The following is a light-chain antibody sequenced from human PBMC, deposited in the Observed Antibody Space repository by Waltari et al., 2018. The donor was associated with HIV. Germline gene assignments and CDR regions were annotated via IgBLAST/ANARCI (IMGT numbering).Light chain of an antibody. J-gene: IGKJ1*01. CDR3: QQTNSAPWT. CDR1: QTISKF. V-gene: IGKV1-39*01. CDR2: SAS. Sequence: DIQMTQSPSSLSASVGDRVTVSCRANQTISKFLNWYQHKPGKAPNLLISSASNLHGGVPSRFGGSGSGTDFALTISSLQPEYFAVYYCQQTNSAPWTFGQGTKIDIK.